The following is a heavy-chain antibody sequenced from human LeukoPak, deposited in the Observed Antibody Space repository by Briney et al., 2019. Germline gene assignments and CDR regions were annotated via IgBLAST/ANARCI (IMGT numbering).Heavy chain of an antibody. D-gene: IGHD2-21*01. J-gene: IGHJ4*02. Sequence: SETLSLTCIVSGDSISSDYWSWIRQSPGKGLEWIGYINYSGSSEYNPSLKSRVTISLDRSKNQVSRNMSSVTAAATAVYYCARLDCISDTCYNYWALGALVTVSS. CDR3: ARLDCISDTCYNY. CDR1: GDSISSDY. V-gene: IGHV4-59*08. CDR2: INYSGSS.